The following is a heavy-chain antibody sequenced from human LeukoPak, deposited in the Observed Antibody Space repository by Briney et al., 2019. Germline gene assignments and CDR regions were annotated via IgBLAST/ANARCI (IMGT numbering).Heavy chain of an antibody. Sequence: GASLEISCQGSGSLFTSYWIGWVRQLPGKGLEWMGIIYPGDSDTRYSPSFQGQVTTSADKSISTAYLQWSSLKASDTAMYYCARHKAVAALDYWGQGTLVTVSS. D-gene: IGHD6-19*01. J-gene: IGHJ4*02. V-gene: IGHV5-51*01. CDR3: ARHKAVAALDY. CDR2: IYPGDSDT. CDR1: GSLFTSYW.